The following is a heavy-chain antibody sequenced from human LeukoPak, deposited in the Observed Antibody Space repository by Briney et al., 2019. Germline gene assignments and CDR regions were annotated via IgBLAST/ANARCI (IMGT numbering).Heavy chain of an antibody. CDR3: ARGGYYGSGTYYNPTSPH. CDR1: GFTFSSYG. Sequence: GGSLRLSCATSGFTFSSYGMTWVRQAPGKGLEWVSSISGSGDNTYYADSVKGRFTFSRDNSKDTLYLQMNSLRAEDTAVYYCARGGYYGSGTYYNPTSPHWGQGTLVTVSS. CDR2: ISGSGDNT. V-gene: IGHV3-23*01. D-gene: IGHD3-10*01. J-gene: IGHJ4*02.